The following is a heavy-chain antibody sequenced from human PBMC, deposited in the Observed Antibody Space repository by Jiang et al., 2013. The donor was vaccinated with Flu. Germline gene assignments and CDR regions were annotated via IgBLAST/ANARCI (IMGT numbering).Heavy chain of an antibody. Sequence: VQLVESGGGLVKPGGSLRLSCAASGFTFGSYTMNWVRQAPGKGLEWVSSISTSSSYIFYANSMKGRFTISRDNAKNSLYLQMNSLRAEDTAVYYCAREKGSKTYVHYYGMDV. J-gene: IGHJ6*01. CDR3: AREKGSKTYVHYYGMDV. CDR1: GFTFGSYT. CDR2: ISTSSSYI. D-gene: IGHD3-10*02. V-gene: IGHV3-21*06.